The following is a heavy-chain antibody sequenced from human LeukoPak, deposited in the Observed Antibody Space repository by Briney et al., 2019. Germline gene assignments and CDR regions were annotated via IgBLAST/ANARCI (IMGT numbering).Heavy chain of an antibody. V-gene: IGHV5-51*01. CDR1: GYSFTSYW. J-gene: IGHJ3*02. CDR2: IYPGDSDT. CDR3: ARRMRSPSDAFDI. Sequence: GESLKISCKGSGYSFTSYWIGWVRQLPGKGLEWMGIIYPGDSDTRYSPSFLGQVTISADKSISTAYLQWSSLKASDAAMYYCARRMRSPSDAFDIWGQGTMVTVSS.